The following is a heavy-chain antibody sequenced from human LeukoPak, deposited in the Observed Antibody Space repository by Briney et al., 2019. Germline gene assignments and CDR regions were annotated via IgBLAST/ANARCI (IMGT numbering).Heavy chain of an antibody. Sequence: GGSLRLSCAASGLTFRDYEMTWIGQAPGKGLEWVSGISSSGGSTYYADSVKGRFTITRDNPKNTLYLQMNSLRAEDTAVYYCAKVPVVVVAAAHHFDYWGQGALVTVSS. CDR3: AKVPVVVVAAAHHFDY. V-gene: IGHV3-23*01. D-gene: IGHD2-15*01. CDR2: ISSSGGST. CDR1: GLTFRDYE. J-gene: IGHJ4*02.